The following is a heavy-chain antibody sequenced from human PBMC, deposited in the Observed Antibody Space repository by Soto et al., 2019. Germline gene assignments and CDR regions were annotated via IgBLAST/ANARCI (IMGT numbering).Heavy chain of an antibody. CDR3: ARGGSGYSSSSPPYNWFDP. CDR2: IIPIFGTA. CDR1: GGTFSSYA. J-gene: IGHJ5*02. D-gene: IGHD6-6*01. Sequence: ASVKVSCKASGGTFSSYAISWVRQAPGQGLEWMGGIIPIFGTANYAQKFQGRVTITADESTSTAYVELSSLRSEDTAVYYCARGGSGYSSSSPPYNWFDPWGQGTLVTVSS. V-gene: IGHV1-69*13.